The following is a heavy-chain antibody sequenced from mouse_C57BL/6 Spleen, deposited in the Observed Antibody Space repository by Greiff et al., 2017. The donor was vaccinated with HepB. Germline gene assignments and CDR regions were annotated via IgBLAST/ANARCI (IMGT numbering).Heavy chain of an antibody. Sequence: QVQLKESGPELVKPGASVKISCKASGYAFSSSWMNWVKQRPGKGLEWIGRIYPGDGDTNYNGKFKGKATLTADKSSSTAYMQLSSLTSEDSAVYFCSKYYYGSSYDYAMDYWGQGTSVTVSS. V-gene: IGHV1-82*01. CDR3: SKYYYGSSYDYAMDY. CDR1: GYAFSSSW. CDR2: IYPGDGDT. J-gene: IGHJ4*01. D-gene: IGHD1-1*01.